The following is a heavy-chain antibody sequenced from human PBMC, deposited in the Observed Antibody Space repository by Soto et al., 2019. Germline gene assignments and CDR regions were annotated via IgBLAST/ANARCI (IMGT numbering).Heavy chain of an antibody. J-gene: IGHJ4*02. CDR1: GGYISSGGSS. CDR2: IYHSGST. D-gene: IGHD3-22*01. Sequence: QLQLQESGSGLVKPSQTLSLTCAVSGGYISSGGSSWTWIRQRPGKGLEWIGYIYHSGSTYYNPSLKSRVTISVDRSKNQFSLKLTSVTAADTAVYYCARGAVVNFDSWGQGTLVTVSS. CDR3: ARGAVVNFDS. V-gene: IGHV4-30-2*01.